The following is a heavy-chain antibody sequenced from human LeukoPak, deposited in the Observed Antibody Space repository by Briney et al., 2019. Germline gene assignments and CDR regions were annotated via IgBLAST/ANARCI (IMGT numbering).Heavy chain of an antibody. Sequence: GGALQISFQGCGYSFTSYWIGGGRPLAGKGLEGMGIIYHGDSDTRYSPSFQGQVTISADKSISTASLQWSSLKASDTAMYYCSRHIAAAGERYYFDYWGQGTLVTVSS. V-gene: IGHV5-51*01. CDR3: SRHIAAAGERYYFDY. CDR1: GYSFTSYW. D-gene: IGHD6-13*01. J-gene: IGHJ4*02. CDR2: IYHGDSDT.